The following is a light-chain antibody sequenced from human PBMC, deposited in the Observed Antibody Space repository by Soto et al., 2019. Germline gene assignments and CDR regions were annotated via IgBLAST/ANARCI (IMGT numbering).Light chain of an antibody. CDR2: GAF. Sequence: EIVMTQSPATLSVSPGERATLSCRASQSVSSNLAWYQQKPGQAPRLLIYGAFTRATGIQARFSGSGSGTEFTLTISSLQSEDFAVYYCQQYNNWPLTFGQGTKVEIK. CDR3: QQYNNWPLT. J-gene: IGKJ1*01. V-gene: IGKV3-15*01. CDR1: QSVSSN.